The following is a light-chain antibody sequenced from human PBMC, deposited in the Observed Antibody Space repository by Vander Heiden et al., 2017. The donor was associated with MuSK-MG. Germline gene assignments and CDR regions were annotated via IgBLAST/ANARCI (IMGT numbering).Light chain of an antibody. CDR1: QSISSY. CDR2: AAS. V-gene: IGKV1-39*01. Sequence: DIQMTQSPSSLSASVGDRVTVTCRASQSISSYLNWYQQKPGKAPKLLIYAASSLQSGVPSRFNGSGSGTDFTLTISRLQPEDFATYYCLQSASPPRTFGEGTKVXVK. CDR3: LQSASPPRT. J-gene: IGKJ4*02.